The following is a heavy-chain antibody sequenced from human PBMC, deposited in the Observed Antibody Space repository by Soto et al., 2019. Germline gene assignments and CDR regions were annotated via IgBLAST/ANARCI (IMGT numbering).Heavy chain of an antibody. CDR2: ISFDGSKT. V-gene: IGHV3-30*18. CDR1: GFTFSSYG. D-gene: IGHD2-15*01. Sequence: QVQLVESGGGVVQPGRSLRLSCEASGFTFSSYGMHWVRQAPGKGQEWVAVISFDGSKTYYADSVKGRFTSSRDNSKNTLKLQMSSLRGEETAVYYCEKDEVRVLVVAGDYYGMDVWGQGTTVTVCS. J-gene: IGHJ6*02. CDR3: EKDEVRVLVVAGDYYGMDV.